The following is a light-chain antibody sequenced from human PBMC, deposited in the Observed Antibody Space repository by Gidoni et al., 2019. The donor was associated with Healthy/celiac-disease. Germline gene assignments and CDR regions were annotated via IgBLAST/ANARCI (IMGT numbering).Light chain of an antibody. J-gene: IGKJ1*01. CDR3: LQHDNFPRT. CDR2: AAS. V-gene: IGKV1-17*01. Sequence: MTQSPSSRSASVGDRVTITCQASQDIRNDLDWYQQKPGKAPKRLIYAASSLQSGVPSRFSGSGSGTEFTFTISSLQPEDIATYYCLQHDNFPRTFGQGTKVEIK. CDR1: QDIRND.